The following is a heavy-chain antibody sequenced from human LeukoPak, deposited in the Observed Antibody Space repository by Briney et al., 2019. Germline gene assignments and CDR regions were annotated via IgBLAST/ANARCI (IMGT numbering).Heavy chain of an antibody. Sequence: GSLRLSCAASGFTVSSSYMSWVRQAPGKGLEWIGYMYYSGSTKYNPSLKSRVTISVDTSKNQFSLKLSSVTAADTAVYYCARQKTVADFDYWGQGTLVTVSS. CDR3: ARQKTVADFDY. J-gene: IGHJ4*02. CDR2: MYYSGST. CDR1: GFTVSSSY. V-gene: IGHV4-59*02. D-gene: IGHD4-23*01.